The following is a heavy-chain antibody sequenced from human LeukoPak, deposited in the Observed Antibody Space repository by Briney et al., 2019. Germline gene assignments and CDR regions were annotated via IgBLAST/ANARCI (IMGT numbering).Heavy chain of an antibody. Sequence: GGSLRLSCAASGFSFSTYWMSWVRQAPGKGLEWVANINQDGSEKHYVDPAKGRFTISRDNAKNSLYLQMNSLRAEDTAMYYSVCRYFDWLSRFDPWGQGTLVTVSS. CDR3: VCRYFDWLSRFDP. D-gene: IGHD3-9*01. CDR1: GFSFSTYW. J-gene: IGHJ5*02. V-gene: IGHV3-7*01. CDR2: INQDGSEK.